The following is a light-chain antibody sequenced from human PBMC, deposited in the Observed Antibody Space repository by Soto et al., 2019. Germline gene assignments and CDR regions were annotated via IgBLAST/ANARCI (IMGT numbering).Light chain of an antibody. V-gene: IGKV2D-29*01. CDR1: QSLLHSDGKTY. CDR2: EVS. J-gene: IGKJ5*01. Sequence: DTVMTQTPLSLAVTPGQPASISCKSSQSLLHSDGKTYLYWYLQKAGQPPQSLIYEVSKRFSEVPDRISGSGSGTVFTLKISRVEAEDVGIYYCLQSTQYPITFGQGTRLEI. CDR3: LQSTQYPIT.